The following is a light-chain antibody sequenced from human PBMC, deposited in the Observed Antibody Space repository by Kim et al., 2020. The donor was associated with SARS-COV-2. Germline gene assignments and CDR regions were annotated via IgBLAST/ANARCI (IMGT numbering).Light chain of an antibody. CDR3: QAWDSSTWV. CDR2: QDT. V-gene: IGLV3-1*01. CDR1: KLGDKY. Sequence: SYELTQPPSFSFSPFPTARITCSADKLGDKYVCWYQQRPGQSPVLVISQDTKRPSGIPERFSGSNSGNTATLTISGTQAMDEADYYCQAWDSSTWVFGGGTQLTVL. J-gene: IGLJ3*02.